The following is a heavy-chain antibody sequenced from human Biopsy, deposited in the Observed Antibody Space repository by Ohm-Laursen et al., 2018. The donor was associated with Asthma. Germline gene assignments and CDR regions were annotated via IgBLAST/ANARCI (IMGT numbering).Heavy chain of an antibody. D-gene: IGHD5-12*01. V-gene: IGHV3-30*18. CDR2: ISYDGNHK. Sequence: SLRLSCTASGFMFRSFGMHWVRQAPGKGLEWVAVISYDGNHKFYEDSVKGRFTISRDNAKNTLYLQMNSLRTEDTAVYYCAKRRGYSGHDNDYWGQGTLVIVSS. CDR3: AKRRGYSGHDNDY. J-gene: IGHJ4*02. CDR1: GFMFRSFG.